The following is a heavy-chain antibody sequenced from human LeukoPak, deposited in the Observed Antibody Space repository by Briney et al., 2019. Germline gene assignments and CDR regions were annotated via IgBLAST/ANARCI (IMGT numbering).Heavy chain of an antibody. CDR3: AIPPGYCGNDCSFDY. Sequence: GESLKISCEGSGYSFSNYWIGWVRQMPGKGLEWMGIIYPGDYETRYSPSFQGLVTISVDKSIITAYLQWSSLKASDTAMYYCAIPPGYCGNDCSFDYWGQGTLVTVSS. J-gene: IGHJ4*02. V-gene: IGHV5-51*01. D-gene: IGHD2-21*02. CDR1: GYSFSNYW. CDR2: IYPGDYET.